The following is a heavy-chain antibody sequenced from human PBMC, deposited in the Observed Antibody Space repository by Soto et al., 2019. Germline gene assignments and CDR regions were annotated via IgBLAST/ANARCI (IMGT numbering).Heavy chain of an antibody. CDR2: IYWNGDE. CDR3: AHSLPLGYCDADSCLGPFGY. J-gene: IGHJ4*02. D-gene: IGHD2-21*02. CDR1: GFSLTSSGVG. V-gene: IGHV2-5*01. Sequence: ESGPTLVNPTQTLTLTCTFSGFSLTSSGVGVGWIRQPPGKALEWLALIYWNGDERYSPSLKNRLTITKDTSKNQVVLTMTNMDPVDTATYYCAHSLPLGYCDADSCLGPFGYWGQGALVTVSS.